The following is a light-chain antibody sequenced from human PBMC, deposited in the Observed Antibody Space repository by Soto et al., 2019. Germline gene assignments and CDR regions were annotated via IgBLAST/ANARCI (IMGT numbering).Light chain of an antibody. V-gene: IGKV3-15*01. J-gene: IGKJ4*01. CDR1: QSVSNT. Sequence: EIVMTQSPATLSVSPGERATLSCRASQSVSNTLAWYQQKPGQAPRLLIYGASTRASGIPATLSGSGSGTEFTLAISSLQSEDFAVYYCLQYNNWPLTFGGGTKVDIK. CDR2: GAS. CDR3: LQYNNWPLT.